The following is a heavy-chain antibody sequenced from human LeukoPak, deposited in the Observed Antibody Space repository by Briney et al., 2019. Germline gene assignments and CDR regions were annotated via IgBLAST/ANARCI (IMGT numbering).Heavy chain of an antibody. Sequence: KASETLSLTCAVYGGSFSGYYWSWIRQPPGKGLEWIGEINHSGSTNYNPSLKSRVTISVDTSKNQFSLKLSSVTAADTAVYYCARDLPPVTWGQGTLVTVSS. D-gene: IGHD3-22*01. V-gene: IGHV4-34*01. CDR3: ARDLPPVT. J-gene: IGHJ5*02. CDR2: INHSGST. CDR1: GGSFSGYY.